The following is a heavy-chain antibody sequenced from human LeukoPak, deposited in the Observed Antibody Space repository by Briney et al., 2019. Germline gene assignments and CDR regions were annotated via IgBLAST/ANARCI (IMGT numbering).Heavy chain of an antibody. D-gene: IGHD3-9*01. Sequence: GGSLRLSCAASGFTFSSYSMNWVRQAPGKGLEWVGRIKSKTHGGTTDYAAAVKGRFTISRDDSKSTLYLQMNSLKTEDTALYYCTTWNYDILTGYSIWGQGTLVTVSS. CDR2: IKSKTHGGTT. V-gene: IGHV3-15*07. CDR3: TTWNYDILTGYSI. J-gene: IGHJ4*02. CDR1: GFTFSSYS.